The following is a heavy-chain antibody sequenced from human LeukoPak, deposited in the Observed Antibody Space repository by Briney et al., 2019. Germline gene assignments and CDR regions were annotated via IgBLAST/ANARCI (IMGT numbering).Heavy chain of an antibody. V-gene: IGHV3-21*01. CDR3: ARGGGYSYGTFFDY. J-gene: IGHJ4*02. Sequence: KAGGSLRLSCATSGFTFSSYSMNWVRQAPGKGLEWVSSITSSRYIYDADSVKGRFIISRDNAKNSLYLQMDSLRAEDTAVYYCARGGGYSYGTFFDYWSQGSLVIVSS. CDR1: GFTFSSYS. CDR2: ITSSRYI. D-gene: IGHD5-18*01.